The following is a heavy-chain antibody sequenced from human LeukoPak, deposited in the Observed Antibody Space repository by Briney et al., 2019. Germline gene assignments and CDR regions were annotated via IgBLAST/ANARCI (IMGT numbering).Heavy chain of an antibody. CDR1: GYTFTSYG. CDR2: ISAYNGNT. CDR3: ARDLPRYYHGSGSYVDWFDP. J-gene: IGHJ5*02. Sequence: ASVKVSCKASGYTFTSYGISWVRQAPGQGLEWMGWISAYNGNTNYAQKLQGRVTMTTDTSTSTAYMELRSLRSDDTAVYYCARDLPRYYHGSGSYVDWFDPWGQGTLVTVSS. D-gene: IGHD3-10*01. V-gene: IGHV1-18*04.